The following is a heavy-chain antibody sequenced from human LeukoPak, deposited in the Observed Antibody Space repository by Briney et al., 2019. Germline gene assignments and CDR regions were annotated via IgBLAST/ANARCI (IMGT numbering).Heavy chain of an antibody. CDR1: GYTFTGYC. V-gene: IGHV1-2*06. CDR2: INPNSGGS. Sequence: ASVKVSCKASGYTFTGYCMHWVRQAPGQGLEWMGRINPNSGGSNYAQKFQGRVTMTRDTSISTAYMELSRLRSDDTAMYYCARYKYTATFYYGMDVWGQGTTVTVSS. D-gene: IGHD5-18*01. CDR3: ARYKYTATFYYGMDV. J-gene: IGHJ6*02.